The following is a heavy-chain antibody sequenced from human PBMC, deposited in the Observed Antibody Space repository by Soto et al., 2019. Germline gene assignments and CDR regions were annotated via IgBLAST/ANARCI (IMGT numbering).Heavy chain of an antibody. V-gene: IGHV1-69*13. CDR3: ASSPDGSSLFVLASDS. Sequence: PVKVSCKASGGTFSSYAINWVRKATGQGLGWVGGIVPIFGTAKYAQKFQGRVTIAADESTSAAYVELTSLRSEDTAMYYCASSPDGSSLFVLASDSWGQGTLVTVPQ. J-gene: IGHJ4*02. CDR2: IVPIFGTA. D-gene: IGHD6-6*01. CDR1: GGTFSSYA.